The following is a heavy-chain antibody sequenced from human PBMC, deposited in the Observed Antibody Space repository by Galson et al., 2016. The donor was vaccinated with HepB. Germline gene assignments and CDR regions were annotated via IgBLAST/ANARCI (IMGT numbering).Heavy chain of an antibody. CDR1: GGSISTNNHY. V-gene: IGHV4-39*01. Sequence: SETLSLTCTVSGGSISTNNHYWVWVRQPPGKGLEWVGTIFYTGTTYYSPSLKRRVNVSVDTSRNQFSLKLTSVTAADTAVYFYAGLMAIGAFDYWGQGILVPVSS. CDR2: IFYTGTT. D-gene: IGHD5-24*01. J-gene: IGHJ4*02. CDR3: AGLMAIGAFDY.